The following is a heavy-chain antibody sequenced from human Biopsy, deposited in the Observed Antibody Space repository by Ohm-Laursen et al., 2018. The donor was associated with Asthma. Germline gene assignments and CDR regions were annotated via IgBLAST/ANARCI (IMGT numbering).Heavy chain of an antibody. CDR1: GFTFSKNG. CDR3: VRGIYDMDV. Sequence: SLRLSCSASGFTFSKNGMHWVRQAPGKGLEWVALIWNDGNKNYYADSVRGRFTISRDNSKNMLYLQMNSLRAEDTAVYFCVRGIYDMDVRGQGTTVTVSS. J-gene: IGHJ6*02. CDR2: IWNDGNKN. V-gene: IGHV3-33*01.